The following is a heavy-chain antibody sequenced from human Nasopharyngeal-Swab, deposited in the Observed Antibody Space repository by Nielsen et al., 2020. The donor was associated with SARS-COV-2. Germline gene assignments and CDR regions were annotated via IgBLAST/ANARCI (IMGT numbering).Heavy chain of an antibody. CDR3: ARGTADYSNPSFDY. CDR2: INQDGNEK. J-gene: IGHJ4*02. V-gene: IGHV3-7*03. Sequence: GESLKISCAASGFIFRNYWMSWVRQAPGKGLEWVANINQDGNEKNYVDSVKGRFTVSRDNAKNSLYLLVNSLRSEDTALYYCARGTADYSNPSFDYWGQGTLVTVPS. D-gene: IGHD4-11*01. CDR1: GFIFRNYW.